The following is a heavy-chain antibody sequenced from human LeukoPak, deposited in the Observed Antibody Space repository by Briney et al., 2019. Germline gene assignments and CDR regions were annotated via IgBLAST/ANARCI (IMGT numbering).Heavy chain of an antibody. CDR2: IYHSGST. CDR3: SYGDYYYYGMDV. J-gene: IGHJ6*02. Sequence: SETLSLTCAVSGGSISSSNWWSWVRQPPGKGLEWIGEIYHSGSTNYNPSLKSRVTISVDTSKNQFSLKLSSVTAADTAVYYCSYGDYYYYGMDVWGQGTTVTVSS. V-gene: IGHV4-4*02. CDR1: GGSISSSNW. D-gene: IGHD4-17*01.